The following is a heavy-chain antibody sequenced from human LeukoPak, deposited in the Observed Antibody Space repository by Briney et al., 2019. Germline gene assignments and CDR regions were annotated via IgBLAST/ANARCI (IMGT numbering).Heavy chain of an antibody. Sequence: GGSLRLSCAASGFTFSSYAMSWVRQAPGKGLEWVSAISGSGGSTYYADSVKGRFTISRDNSKNTLYLQMNSLRAEDTAVYYCAKDQAKLWFGELLRAPWDYWGQGTLVTVSS. J-gene: IGHJ4*02. V-gene: IGHV3-23*01. CDR2: ISGSGGST. CDR3: AKDQAKLWFGELLRAPWDY. D-gene: IGHD3-10*01. CDR1: GFTFSSYA.